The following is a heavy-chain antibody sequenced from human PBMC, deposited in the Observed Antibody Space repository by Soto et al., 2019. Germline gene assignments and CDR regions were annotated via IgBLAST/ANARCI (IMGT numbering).Heavy chain of an antibody. CDR3: ARPHYDILTGYSLRAFHI. CDR2: IDPSDSYT. J-gene: IGHJ3*02. D-gene: IGHD3-9*01. Sequence: GESLKISCKGSGYSFTSYWISWVRQMPGKGLEWMGRIDPSDSYTKYSPSFQGHVTISADKSISTAYLQWSSLKASDTAMYYCARPHYDILTGYSLRAFHIWGQGTMVTVSS. CDR1: GYSFTSYW. V-gene: IGHV5-10-1*01.